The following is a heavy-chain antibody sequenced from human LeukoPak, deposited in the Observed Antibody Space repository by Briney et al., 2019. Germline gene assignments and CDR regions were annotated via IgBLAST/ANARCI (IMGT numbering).Heavy chain of an antibody. Sequence: KASETLSLTCTVSGGSISSSNYYWGWIRQPPGKGLEWIGSIYYSGSTYYNPSLKSRVTISVDTSKNQFSLKLSSVTAADTAVYFCARGPYSYDSSGAFDIWGQGTMVTVSS. CDR3: ARGPYSYDSSGAFDI. CDR1: GGSISSSNYY. D-gene: IGHD3-22*01. V-gene: IGHV4-39*07. J-gene: IGHJ3*02. CDR2: IYYSGST.